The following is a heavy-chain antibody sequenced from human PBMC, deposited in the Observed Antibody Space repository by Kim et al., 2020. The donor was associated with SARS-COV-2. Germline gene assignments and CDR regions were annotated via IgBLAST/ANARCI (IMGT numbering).Heavy chain of an antibody. CDR3: AGGPLRIVVVTAPRGWFDP. V-gene: IGHV1-46*01. J-gene: IGHJ5*02. D-gene: IGHD2-21*02. Sequence: ASVKVSCKASGYTFTSYYMHWVRQAPGQGLEWMGIINPSGGSTSYAQKFQGRVTMTRDTSTSTVYMELSSLRSEDTAVYYCAGGPLRIVVVTAPRGWFDPWGQGTLVTVSS. CDR2: INPSGGST. CDR1: GYTFTSYY.